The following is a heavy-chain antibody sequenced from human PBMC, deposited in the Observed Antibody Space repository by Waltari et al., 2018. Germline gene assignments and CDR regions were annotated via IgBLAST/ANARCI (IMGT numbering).Heavy chain of an antibody. V-gene: IGHV3-74*01. CDR1: EFTFSDYW. Sequence: EVQLVESGGGLVQPGGSLRLSCAASEFTFSDYWMHWVRQTPGKGLMWVSQISTDGSRTAYADSVKGRFTISRDNAKSTMYLQVNSLKAEDTAVYYCAKGFDRASFDSWGPGALVIVSS. D-gene: IGHD3-22*01. CDR2: ISTDGSRT. J-gene: IGHJ4*02. CDR3: AKGFDRASFDS.